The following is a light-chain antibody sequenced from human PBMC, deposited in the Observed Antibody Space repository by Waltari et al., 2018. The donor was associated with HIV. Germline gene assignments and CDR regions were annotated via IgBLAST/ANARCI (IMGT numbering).Light chain of an antibody. CDR2: KDN. J-gene: IGLJ2*01. Sequence: SSELTQAPSVSVSPGPTARITFSKDALPTQSVYWYQQKPGQAPVLVIYKDNPRPSGIPERFSGSSSGTIVTLTISGVQAEDEADYYCQSADSSGSYVVFVGGTRLNFL. CDR1: ALPTQS. V-gene: IGLV3-25*03. CDR3: QSADSSGSYVV.